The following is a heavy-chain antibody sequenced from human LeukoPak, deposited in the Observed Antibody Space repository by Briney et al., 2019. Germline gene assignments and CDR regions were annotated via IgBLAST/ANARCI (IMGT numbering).Heavy chain of an antibody. V-gene: IGHV1-18*04. CDR3: ARDRYYGSGSYPTFPFDY. CDR2: ISAYNGNT. D-gene: IGHD3-10*01. Sequence: ASVNVSCKASGYTFTSYCISWVRQAPGQGLEWMGWISAYNGNTNYAQKLQGRVTMTTDTSTSTAYMELRSLRADDTAVYYCARDRYYGSGSYPTFPFDYGGQGTLVTVPS. CDR1: GYTFTSYC. J-gene: IGHJ4*02.